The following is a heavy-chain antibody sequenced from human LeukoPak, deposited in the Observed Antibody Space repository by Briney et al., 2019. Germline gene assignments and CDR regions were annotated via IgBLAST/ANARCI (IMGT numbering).Heavy chain of an antibody. V-gene: IGHV4-59*01. CDR2: VHYSGTA. D-gene: IGHD4-17*01. Sequence: SETLSLTCTVSDGSITNYDWSWARQPPGKGLEFIGHVHYSGTANYNPSLESRVTISIDTSKKHFFLKLKSVTAADTAVYYCARGYGDFRVEGRYFYSWGQGTLVTVSS. J-gene: IGHJ4*02. CDR3: ARGYGDFRVEGRYFYS. CDR1: DGSITNYD.